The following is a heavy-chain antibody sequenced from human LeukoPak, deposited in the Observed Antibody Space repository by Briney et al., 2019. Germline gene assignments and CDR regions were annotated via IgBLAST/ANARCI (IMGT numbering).Heavy chain of an antibody. J-gene: IGHJ6*03. CDR3: ARAEGIIAARYYYYYMDV. D-gene: IGHD6-6*01. Sequence: ASVKVSCKASGYTFTSYYMHWVRQAPGQGLEWMGIINPSGGSTSYAQKFQGRVTMTRDMSTSTVYMELSSLRSEDTAVYYCARAEGIIAARYYYYYMDVWGKGTTVTVSS. V-gene: IGHV1-46*01. CDR2: INPSGGST. CDR1: GYTFTSYY.